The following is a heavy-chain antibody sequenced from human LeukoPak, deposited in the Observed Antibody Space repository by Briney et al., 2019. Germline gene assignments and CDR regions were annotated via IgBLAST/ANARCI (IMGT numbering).Heavy chain of an antibody. CDR3: ARVGPTQLLRYFDWLSLAWFDP. Sequence: ASVKVSRKASGGTFSSYAISWVRQAPGQGLEWMGGIIPIFGTANYAQKFQGRVTITADESTSTAYMELSSLRSEDTAVYYCARVGPTQLLRYFDWLSLAWFDPWGQGTLVTVSS. J-gene: IGHJ5*02. CDR2: IIPIFGTA. CDR1: GGTFSSYA. V-gene: IGHV1-69*01. D-gene: IGHD3-9*01.